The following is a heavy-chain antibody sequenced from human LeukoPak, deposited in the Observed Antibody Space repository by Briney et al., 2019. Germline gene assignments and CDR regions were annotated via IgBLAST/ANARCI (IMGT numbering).Heavy chain of an antibody. CDR2: INHSGST. V-gene: IGHV4-34*01. Sequence: SETLSLTCAVYGGSFSGYYWSWIRQPPGKGLEWIGEINHSGSTNYNPSLKSRVTISVDTSKNQFSLKLSSVTAADTAVYCCARVGSSGWYGWFDPWGQGTLVTVSS. CDR1: GGSFSGYY. J-gene: IGHJ5*02. CDR3: ARVGSSGWYGWFDP. D-gene: IGHD6-19*01.